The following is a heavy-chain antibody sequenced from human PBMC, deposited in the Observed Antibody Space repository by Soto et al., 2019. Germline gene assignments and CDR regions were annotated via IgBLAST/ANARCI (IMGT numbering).Heavy chain of an antibody. CDR3: AREPVRRLQGPDYSYYGMDV. D-gene: IGHD6-25*01. CDR1: RFTFSSYA. Sequence: GGSLRLSCAASRFTFSSYAMHWVRQGPGKGLGWVAAISHDGSDKYYVDSVKGRFTISRDNSKNTLYLRMNSLRVEDTAVYYCAREPVRRLQGPDYSYYGMDVWGQGTTVTVSS. V-gene: IGHV3-30-3*01. CDR2: ISHDGSDK. J-gene: IGHJ6*02.